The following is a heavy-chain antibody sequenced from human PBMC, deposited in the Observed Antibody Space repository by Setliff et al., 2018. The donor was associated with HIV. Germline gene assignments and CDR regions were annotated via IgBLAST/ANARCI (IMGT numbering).Heavy chain of an antibody. D-gene: IGHD3-10*01. Sequence: LSLTCTVSGDSVNDRSYFWGWIRQPPGKGLEWIGTFYYNGDSRYNPSLKSRVTISLDTSKNQFSLKLTSVTAADAAVYYCTGDYNSGSNRFDYWGQGTPVTVSS. CDR1: GDSVNDRSYF. J-gene: IGHJ4*02. CDR3: TGDYNSGSNRFDY. CDR2: FYYNGDS. V-gene: IGHV4-39*07.